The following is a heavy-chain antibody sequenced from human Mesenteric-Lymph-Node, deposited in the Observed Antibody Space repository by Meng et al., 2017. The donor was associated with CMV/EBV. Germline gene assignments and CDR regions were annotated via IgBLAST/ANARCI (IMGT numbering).Heavy chain of an antibody. V-gene: IGHV3-30*04. D-gene: IGHD3-3*01. CDR2: ISSDGSKA. CDR1: GITFSTYS. CDR3: ARPYNSVDFWNGYSYYLDY. J-gene: IGHJ4*02. Sequence: GESLKISCVASGITFSTYSMHWVRQAPGKGLEWVAVISSDGSKAWFADSVKGRFTISRDNSKNTLYLQLDSLRPEDTAVYYCARPYNSVDFWNGYSYYLDYWGQGVLVTVSS.